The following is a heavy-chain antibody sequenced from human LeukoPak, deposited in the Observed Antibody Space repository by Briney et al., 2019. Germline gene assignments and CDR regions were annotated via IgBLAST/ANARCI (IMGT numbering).Heavy chain of an antibody. D-gene: IGHD1-26*01. V-gene: IGHV1-18*01. CDR3: ARDQYSGSYYTYYYYYMDV. CDR2: ISAYNGNT. J-gene: IGHJ6*03. Sequence: GASVRVSCKASGYTFTSDGISGVRQAPGQGLEWMGWISAYNGNTNYAQKLHGRVTMTTDTSTSTAYMELRSLRSDDTAVYYCARDQYSGSYYTYYYYYMDVWGKGTTVTVSS. CDR1: GYTFTSDG.